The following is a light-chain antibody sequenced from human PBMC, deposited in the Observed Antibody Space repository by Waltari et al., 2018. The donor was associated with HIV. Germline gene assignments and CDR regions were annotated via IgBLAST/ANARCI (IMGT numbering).Light chain of an antibody. CDR3: SSYTTRNTRV. J-gene: IGLJ3*02. CDR2: EVS. CDR1: SSDVGVYNY. V-gene: IGLV2-14*01. Sequence: QSALTQPASVSGSPGQSITTSCTGTSSDVGVYNYVSWYQQHPGKAPKLMIYEVSNRPSGVSNRFSGSKSGNTASLTISGLQAEDEADYYCSSYTTRNTRVFGGGTTLTVL.